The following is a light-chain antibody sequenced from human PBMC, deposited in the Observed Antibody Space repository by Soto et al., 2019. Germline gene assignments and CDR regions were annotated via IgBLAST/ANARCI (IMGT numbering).Light chain of an antibody. CDR2: GAS. V-gene: IGKV3-15*01. CDR3: QQYNNWPPWT. Sequence: RVRTQSPATLSVSPGERATLSCRASQSVNSNLACYQQKPGQAPRLLIYGASTRATGIPARFSGSGSGTEFTLAIISLQSEDVAVYYCQQYNNWPPWTFGQGTKVDIK. J-gene: IGKJ1*01. CDR1: QSVNSN.